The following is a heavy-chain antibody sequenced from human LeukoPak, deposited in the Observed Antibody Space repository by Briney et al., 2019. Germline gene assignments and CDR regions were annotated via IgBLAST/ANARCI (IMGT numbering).Heavy chain of an antibody. CDR1: GFTFSSYA. D-gene: IGHD2-15*01. J-gene: IGHJ4*02. Sequence: PGGSLRLSCAASGFTFSSYAMHWVRQAPGKGLEWVAVISYDGSNKYYADSVKGRFTISRDNSKNTLYLQMNSLRAEDTAVYYCAKDSTGVVAAIYYGILDYWGQGTLVTVSS. V-gene: IGHV3-30-3*01. CDR2: ISYDGSNK. CDR3: AKDSTGVVAAIYYGILDY.